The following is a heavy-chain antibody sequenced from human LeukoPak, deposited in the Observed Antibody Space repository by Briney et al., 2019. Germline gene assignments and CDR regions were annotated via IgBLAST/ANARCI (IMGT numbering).Heavy chain of an antibody. CDR2: IYSGGSI. D-gene: IGHD3-9*01. CDR3: ARGYYDILTGSRPEYFQH. CDR1: GFTFSSYS. Sequence: PGGSLRLSCAASGFTFSSYSMNWVRQAPGKGLEWVSVIYSGGSIYYADSVKGRFTISRDNSKNTLHLQMNSLRAEDTAVYYCARGYYDILTGSRPEYFQHWGQGTLVTVSS. V-gene: IGHV3-53*01. J-gene: IGHJ1*01.